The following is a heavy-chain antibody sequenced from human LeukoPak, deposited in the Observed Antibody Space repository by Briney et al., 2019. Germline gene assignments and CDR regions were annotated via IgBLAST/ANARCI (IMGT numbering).Heavy chain of an antibody. D-gene: IGHD3-22*01. Sequence: TSETLSLTCTVSGGSISSYYWSWIRQPPGKGLEWIGYIYYSGSTNYNPPLKSRVTISVDTSKNQFSLKLSSVTAADTAVYYCARHWDYDSSEDDYWGQGTLVTVSS. V-gene: IGHV4-59*08. CDR2: IYYSGST. CDR3: ARHWDYDSSEDDY. J-gene: IGHJ4*02. CDR1: GGSISSYY.